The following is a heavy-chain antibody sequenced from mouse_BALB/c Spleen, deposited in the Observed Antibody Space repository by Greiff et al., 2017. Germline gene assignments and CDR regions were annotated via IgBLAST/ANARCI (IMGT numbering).Heavy chain of an antibody. CDR2: ISSGSSTI. D-gene: IGHD1-1*01. V-gene: IGHV5-17*02. CDR1: GFTFSSFG. CDR3: ARDCYGSSYGYFDV. J-gene: IGHJ1*01. Sequence: EVKLVESGGGLVQPGGSRKLSCAASGFTFSSFGMHWVRQAPEKGLEWVAYISSGSSTIYYADTVKGRFTISRDNPKNTLFLQMTSLRSEDTAMYYCARDCYGSSYGYFDVWGAGTTVTVSS.